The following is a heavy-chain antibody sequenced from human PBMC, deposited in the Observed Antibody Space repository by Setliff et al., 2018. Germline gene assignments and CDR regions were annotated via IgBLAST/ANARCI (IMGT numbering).Heavy chain of an antibody. V-gene: IGHV4-30-4*01. J-gene: IGHJ3*02. Sequence: PLSLTCTVSGGSIRSGNDLWSWLRQSPGKGLEWIAYISAYTGRAYYNPSLQSRAALSADTSKSQFSLRLTSVTAADTAVYYCAREVIDPVSSDAFDIWGQGRMVTVSS. D-gene: IGHD4-4*01. CDR1: GGSIRSGNDL. CDR2: ISAYTGRA. CDR3: AREVIDPVSSDAFDI.